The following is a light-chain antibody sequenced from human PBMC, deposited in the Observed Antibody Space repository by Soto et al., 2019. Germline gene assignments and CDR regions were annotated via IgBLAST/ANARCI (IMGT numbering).Light chain of an antibody. CDR3: QQYGSSPVE. CDR2: GAS. V-gene: IGKV3-20*01. Sequence: EIVLTQSPGTLSLSPGERATLSCRASQSVSSSYLAWYQQKPGQAPRLLIYGASSRATGIPDRFSGSGSGTDFTLTIIRLEPEDFAVYYCQQYGSSPVEFGQGTKVDIK. J-gene: IGKJ1*01. CDR1: QSVSSSY.